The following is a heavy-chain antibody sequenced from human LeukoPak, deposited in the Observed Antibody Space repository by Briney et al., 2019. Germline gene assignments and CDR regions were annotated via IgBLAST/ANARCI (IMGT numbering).Heavy chain of an antibody. CDR2: ISGSGGST. D-gene: IGHD3-22*01. V-gene: IGHV3-23*01. CDR3: AKVRTMIVVVPPFGY. CDR1: GFTFSSYA. J-gene: IGHJ4*02. Sequence: GGSLRLSCAASGFTFSSYAMSWVRQAPGKGLEWVSAISGSGGSTYYADSVKGRFTISRDNSKNTLYLQMNSLRAEDTAVYYCAKVRTMIVVVPPFGYWGQGTLVTVSS.